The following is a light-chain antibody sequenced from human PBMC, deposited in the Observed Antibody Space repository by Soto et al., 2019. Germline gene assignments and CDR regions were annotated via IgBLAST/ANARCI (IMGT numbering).Light chain of an antibody. CDR3: NSYTDRSTFYV. V-gene: IGLV1-44*01. Sequence: QSVLTQPPSVSATPGQGVTLSCSGGDSNIGSTAVNWYQQLPGTAPKLMIYEVSNRPSGVTNRFSGSKSGNTASLTISGLQAEDEADYYCNSYTDRSTFYVFGTGTKLTVL. CDR2: EVS. J-gene: IGLJ1*01. CDR1: DSNIGSTA.